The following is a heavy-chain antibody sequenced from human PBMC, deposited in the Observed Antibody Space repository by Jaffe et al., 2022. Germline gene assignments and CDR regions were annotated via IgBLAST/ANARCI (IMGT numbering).Heavy chain of an antibody. CDR2: INPDGSDK. V-gene: IGHV3-7*01. CDR1: GFTFGIQW. D-gene: IGHD3-16*02. J-gene: IGHJ4*02. Sequence: EVQLVESGGGLVQPGGSLRLSCEASGFTFGIQWMTWVRQAPGKGLEWVANINPDGSDKYYVDSVKGRFTISRDNARRSLYVQMNSLRADDTAVYYCASHIGLHLGQLSHWGEGTLVTVSP. CDR3: ASHIGLHLGQLSH.